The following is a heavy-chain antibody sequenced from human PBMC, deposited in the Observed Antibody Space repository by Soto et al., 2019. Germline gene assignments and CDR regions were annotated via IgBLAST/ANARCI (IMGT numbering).Heavy chain of an antibody. CDR2: LGGNGFTT. V-gene: IGHV3-23*01. J-gene: IGHJ6*03. CDR3: AKALRTSLNFFYHIDV. D-gene: IGHD2-2*01. Sequence: EVQLLESGGGLVQSGGSLRLSCVVSGFTFGSYAMSWGRQAPEKGPEWVAILGGNGFTTYYADSVKGRFTISGNTSKSTLFLQMNSLRAHDTGVYYCAKALRTSLNFFYHIDVWGRGTYGTVSS. CDR1: GFTFGSYA.